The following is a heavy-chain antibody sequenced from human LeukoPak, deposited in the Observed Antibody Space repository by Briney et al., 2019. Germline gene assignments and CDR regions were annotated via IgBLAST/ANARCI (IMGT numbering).Heavy chain of an antibody. CDR3: ARDWGKGDY. D-gene: IGHD3-16*01. J-gene: IGHJ4*02. V-gene: IGHV3-33*08. CDR2: IWYDGSNK. CDR1: GFTFSNYE. Sequence: TGGSLRLSCAASGFTFSNYEMSWVRQAPGKGREWGSRIWYDGSNKYYADSVKGRFTISRDNSKNTLYLQMNSLRAEETAVYYCARDWGKGDYWGQGTLVTVSS.